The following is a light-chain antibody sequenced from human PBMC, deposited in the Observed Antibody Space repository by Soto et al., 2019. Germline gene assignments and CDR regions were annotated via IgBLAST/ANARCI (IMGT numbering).Light chain of an antibody. V-gene: IGLV1-44*01. CDR3: AAWDDSLNGRGV. J-gene: IGLJ2*01. CDR1: SSNIGSNT. Sequence: QSVLTQPPSASGTPGHRVTISCSGRSSNIGSNTVSWYQQLPGTAPKLLIYNNNQRPSGVPDRFSGSKSGTSASLAISGLQSEDEADYYCAAWDDSLNGRGVFGGGTKLTVL. CDR2: NNN.